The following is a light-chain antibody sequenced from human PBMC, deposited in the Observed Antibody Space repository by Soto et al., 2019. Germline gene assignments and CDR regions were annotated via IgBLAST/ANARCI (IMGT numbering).Light chain of an antibody. J-gene: IGLJ2*01. CDR3: CSYAGTYTSL. V-gene: IGLV2-11*01. Sequence: QSALTQPRSVSGSPGQSVTISCTGTSSDVGGYDYVSWYQQHPGKAPKLVIYDVTKRPSGVPDRFFGSKSANTASLTISGLQAEDEADYYCCSYAGTYTSLFGGGTKVTVL. CDR1: SSDVGGYDY. CDR2: DVT.